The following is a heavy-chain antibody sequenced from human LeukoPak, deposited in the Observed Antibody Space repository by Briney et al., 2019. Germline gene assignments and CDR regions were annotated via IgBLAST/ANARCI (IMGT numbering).Heavy chain of an antibody. CDR3: ARADCSSTSCYSYYYYGMDV. D-gene: IGHD2-2*02. CDR1: GYTFTGYY. CDR2: INPNSGGT. V-gene: IGHV1-2*04. Sequence: GASVKVSCKASGYTFTGYYVHWVRQAPGQGLEWMGWINPNSGGTNYAQKFQGWVTMTRDTSISTAYMELSRLRSDDTAVYYCARADCSSTSCYSYYYYGMDVWGQGTTVTVSS. J-gene: IGHJ6*02.